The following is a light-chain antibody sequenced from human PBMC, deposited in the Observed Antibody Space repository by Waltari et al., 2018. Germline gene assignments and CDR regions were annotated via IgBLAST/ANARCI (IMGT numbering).Light chain of an antibody. CDR2: GAS. J-gene: IGKJ5*01. Sequence: DIQLTQSPSFLSASVGDRVTITCRASQDISSHLAWYQKNPGKAPKLLVYGASTLGSGVPSGFSGGGSGTEITLTISSLQPEDFATYYCQQLNSYPITFGQGTRLEIK. CDR3: QQLNSYPIT. CDR1: QDISSH. V-gene: IGKV1-9*01.